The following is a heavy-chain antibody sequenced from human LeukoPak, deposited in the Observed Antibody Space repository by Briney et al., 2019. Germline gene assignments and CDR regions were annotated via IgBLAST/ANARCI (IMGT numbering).Heavy chain of an antibody. V-gene: IGHV3-30*02. CDR2: MQNDGSEK. D-gene: IGHD4-17*01. CDR3: ARGFDYGFHY. J-gene: IGHJ4*02. Sequence: GGSLRLSCAASGFTFSSYGMHWVRQAPGKGLEGVAFMQNDGSEKYYADSVKGRVTISRDISKNTLYLQINSLRIEDTAVYYCARGFDYGFHYWGQGTLVTVSS. CDR1: GFTFSSYG.